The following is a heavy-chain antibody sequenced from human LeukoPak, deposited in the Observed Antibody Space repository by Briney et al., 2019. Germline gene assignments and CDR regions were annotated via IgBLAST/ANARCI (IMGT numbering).Heavy chain of an antibody. CDR1: GGSISSGVYY. D-gene: IGHD3-22*01. J-gene: IGHJ4*02. V-gene: IGHV4-31*03. CDR2: IYYSGST. Sequence: SSETLSLTCTVSGGSISSGVYYWSWIRQHPGKSLEWIGYIYYSGSTYYNPSLKSRVTISVDTSKNQFSLKLTSVTAADTAVYYCARYYYDSSGYYYEGAAKYYFGYWGQGTLVTVSS. CDR3: ARYYYDSSGYYYEGAAKYYFGY.